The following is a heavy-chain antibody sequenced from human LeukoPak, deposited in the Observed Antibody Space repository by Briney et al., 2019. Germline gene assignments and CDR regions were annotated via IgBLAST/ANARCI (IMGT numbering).Heavy chain of an antibody. D-gene: IGHD5-18*01. J-gene: IGHJ5*02. Sequence: SETLSLTCTVSGGSISSYYWSWIRQPPGKGLEWIGYIYYSGSTNYNPSLKSRVTISVETSKNQFSLKLSSVTAADTAVYYCARGMVRGAAMVAEGWFDPWGQGTLVTVSS. CDR2: IYYSGST. CDR1: GGSISSYY. V-gene: IGHV4-59*01. CDR3: ARGMVRGAAMVAEGWFDP.